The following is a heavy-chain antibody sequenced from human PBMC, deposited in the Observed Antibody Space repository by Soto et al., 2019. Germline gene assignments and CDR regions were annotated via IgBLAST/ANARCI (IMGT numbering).Heavy chain of an antibody. CDR2: IYHSGST. D-gene: IGHD3-9*01. CDR1: GGSISNTNW. Sequence: SETLSLTCAISGGSISNTNWWSWVRQPPGKGLEWIGEIYHSGSTNYKPSLKCRLSISVDKSRNQFSLRLSSVTAEDTAVYYCASRLGDTRFDNWGQGILVTVSS. CDR3: ASRLGDTRFDN. V-gene: IGHV4-4*02. J-gene: IGHJ4*02.